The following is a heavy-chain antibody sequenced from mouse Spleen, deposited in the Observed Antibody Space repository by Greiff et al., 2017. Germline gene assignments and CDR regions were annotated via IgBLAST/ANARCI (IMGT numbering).Heavy chain of an antibody. V-gene: IGHV3-1*01. J-gene: IGHJ4*01. CDR2: ISYSGST. Sequence: EVQRVESGPGMVKPSQSLSLTCTVTGYSITSGYDWHWIRHFPGNKLEWMGYISYSGSTNYNPSLKSRISITHDTSKNHFFLKLNSVTTEDTATYYCARGEDGPYAMDYWGQGTSVTVSS. CDR3: ARGEDGPYAMDY. D-gene: IGHD2-3*01. CDR1: GYSITSGYD.